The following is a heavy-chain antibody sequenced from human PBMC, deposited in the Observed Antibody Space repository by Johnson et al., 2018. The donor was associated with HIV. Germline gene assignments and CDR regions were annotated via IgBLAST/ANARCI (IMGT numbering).Heavy chain of an antibody. CDR2: INWHGGST. D-gene: IGHD2-8*02. CDR1: GFTFDDYG. CDR3: ASDFETGGAHDAFDI. J-gene: IGHJ3*02. V-gene: IGHV3-20*04. Sequence: VQLVESGGGVVRPGGSLRLSCAASGFTFDDYGLSWVRQAPGKGLEWVSGINWHGGSTGYADSVKGRFTSSRDNAKNSLYLQMNRLRAEDTALYYCASDFETGGAHDAFDIWGRGTMATVSS.